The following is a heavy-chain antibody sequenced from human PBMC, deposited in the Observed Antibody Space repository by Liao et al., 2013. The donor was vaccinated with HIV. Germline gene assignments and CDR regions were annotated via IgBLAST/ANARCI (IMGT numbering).Heavy chain of an antibody. J-gene: IGHJ6*03. D-gene: IGHD5-18*01. CDR2: IYTSGST. CDR3: ARDGYSYGPFYYYYYMDV. CDR1: GGSISSGSYY. V-gene: IGHV4-61*02. Sequence: QLQLQESGPGLVKPSQTLSLTCTVSGGSISSGSYYWSWIRQPAGKGLEWIGRIYTSGSTNYNPSLKSRVTMSVDTSKNQFSLKLSSVTAADTAVYYCARDGYSYGPFYYYYYMDVWAKGPRSPSP.